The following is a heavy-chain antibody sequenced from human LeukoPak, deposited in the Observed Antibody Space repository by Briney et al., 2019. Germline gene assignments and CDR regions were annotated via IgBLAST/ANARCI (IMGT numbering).Heavy chain of an antibody. Sequence: GGSLRLSCAASGFTFSSYAMHWVRQAPGKGLEWVAVISYDGSNKYYADSVKGRFTISRDNSKNTLYLQMNSLRAEDTAVYYCARAKREYYDISGGDWFDPWGQGTLVTVSS. CDR2: ISYDGSNK. J-gene: IGHJ5*02. D-gene: IGHD3-9*01. V-gene: IGHV3-30-3*01. CDR3: ARAKREYYDISGGDWFDP. CDR1: GFTFSSYA.